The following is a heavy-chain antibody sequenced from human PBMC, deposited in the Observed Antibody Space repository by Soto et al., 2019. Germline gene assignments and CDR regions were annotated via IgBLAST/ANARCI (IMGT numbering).Heavy chain of an antibody. J-gene: IGHJ4*02. CDR3: AISSSPYYDFWSGYYDLGLPGYFDY. Sequence: PGGSLRLSCAASGFTFSSYAMSWVRQAPGKGLEWVSAISGSGGSTYYADSVKGRFTISRDNSKNTLYLQMNSLRAEDTAVYYCAISSSPYYDFWSGYYDLGLPGYFDYWGQGTLVTVSS. CDR2: ISGSGGST. V-gene: IGHV3-23*01. CDR1: GFTFSSYA. D-gene: IGHD3-3*01.